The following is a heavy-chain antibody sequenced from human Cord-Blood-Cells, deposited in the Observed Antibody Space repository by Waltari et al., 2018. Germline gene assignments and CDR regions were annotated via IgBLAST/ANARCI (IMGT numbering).Heavy chain of an antibody. CDR3: ARGLSSSLSSGWFDP. J-gene: IGHJ5*02. D-gene: IGHD6-13*01. CDR1: GYTFPGYY. CDR2: INPNSGGT. V-gene: IGHV1-2*02. Sequence: QVQLVQSGAEVKKPGASVKVSCKASGYTFPGYYTPWVRQAPGQGLEWMGWINPNSGGTNYAQKFQGRVTMTRDTSISTAYMELSRLRSDDTAVYYCARGLSSSLSSGWFDPWGQGTLVTVSS.